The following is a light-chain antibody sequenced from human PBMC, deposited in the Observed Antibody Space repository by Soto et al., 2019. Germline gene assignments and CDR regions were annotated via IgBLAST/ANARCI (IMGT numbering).Light chain of an antibody. CDR3: CSYSGSSTYV. V-gene: IGLV2-23*01. CDR1: SSDVWSYNL. CDR2: EGS. Sequence: QSALTQPASVSGSPGQSITISCTGTSSDVWSYNLVSWYQQHPGKAPKLMIYEGSKRPSGVSNRFSGSKSGNTASLTISGIQAEDEADYYCCSYSGSSTYVFGTGTKLTVL. J-gene: IGLJ1*01.